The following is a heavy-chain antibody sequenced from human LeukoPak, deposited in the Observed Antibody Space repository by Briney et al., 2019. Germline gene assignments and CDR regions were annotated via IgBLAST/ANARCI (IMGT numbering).Heavy chain of an antibody. CDR3: ARASVTYYYYYYMDV. V-gene: IGHV4-34*01. D-gene: IGHD4-11*01. Sequence: KTSETLSLTCAVYGGSFSGYYWSWLRQPPGKGLEWIGEINHSGSTTYNPSLKSRVTISVDTSKSQFSLKLSSVTAADTAVYYCARASVTYYYYYYMDVWGKGTTVTVSS. CDR1: GGSFSGYY. J-gene: IGHJ6*03. CDR2: INHSGST.